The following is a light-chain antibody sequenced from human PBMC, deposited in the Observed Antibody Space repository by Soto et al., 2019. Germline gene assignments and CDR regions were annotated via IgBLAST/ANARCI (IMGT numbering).Light chain of an antibody. CDR1: QSVSSSY. Sequence: EIVLTQSPGTLSLSPGERATLSCRASQSVSSSYLAWYQQKPGQAPRLLIYGASSRATGIPDRFSGSGSGTDFTLTISRLEPEEFAVYYCQQYGSSPPIPFGQGKRLEIK. CDR3: QQYGSSPPIP. CDR2: GAS. J-gene: IGKJ5*01. V-gene: IGKV3-20*01.